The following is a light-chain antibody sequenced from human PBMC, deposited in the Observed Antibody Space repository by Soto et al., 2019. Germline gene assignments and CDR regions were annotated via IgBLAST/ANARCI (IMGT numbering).Light chain of an antibody. J-gene: IGKJ1*01. Sequence: EIVLTQSPGTLSLSPGERATLSCRASQSVGSNYLAWYQQRPGQAPRLLTYGASNRATGIPDRFSGSGSGTDFTLTISRLEPEDFAVYYCHQYGSSPATFGQGTKVDIK. CDR1: QSVGSNY. CDR3: HQYGSSPAT. V-gene: IGKV3-20*01. CDR2: GAS.